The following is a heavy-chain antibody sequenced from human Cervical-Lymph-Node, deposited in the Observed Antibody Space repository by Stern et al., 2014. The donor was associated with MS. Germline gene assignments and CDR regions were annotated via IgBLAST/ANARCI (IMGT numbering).Heavy chain of an antibody. J-gene: IGHJ4*02. CDR1: GYTFSNYY. CDR2: INPNGGNT. CDR3: ARDSSSSAAADY. D-gene: IGHD6-6*01. Sequence: VQLEESGAEVKKPGASGKVSCKASGYTFSNYYMHWVRQAPGQGLEWMGIINPNGGNTSHAQKFQGRVTMTRDTSTSTVYMELSSLRSEDTAVYYCARDSSSSAAADYWGQGTLVTVSS. V-gene: IGHV1-46*01.